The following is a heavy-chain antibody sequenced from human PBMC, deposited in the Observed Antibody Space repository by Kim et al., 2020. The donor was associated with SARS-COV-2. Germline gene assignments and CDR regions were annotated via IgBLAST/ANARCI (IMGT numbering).Heavy chain of an antibody. J-gene: IGHJ5*02. CDR3: ARDLEQLWGFYSVCCGGQDWFDP. D-gene: IGHD3-16*01. Sequence: ASVKVSCKASGYTFTSYGISWVRQAPGQGLEWMGWISAYNGNTNYAQKLQGRVTMTTDTSTSTAYMELRSLRSDDTAVYYCARDLEQLWGFYSVCCGGQDWFDPWGQGTLVTVSS. CDR2: ISAYNGNT. CDR1: GYTFTSYG. V-gene: IGHV1-18*01.